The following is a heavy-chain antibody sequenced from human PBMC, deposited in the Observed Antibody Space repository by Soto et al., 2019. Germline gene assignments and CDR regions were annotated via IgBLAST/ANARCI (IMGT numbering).Heavy chain of an antibody. D-gene: IGHD6-19*01. CDR3: EKAGEHWYSSGWYERFDY. CDR1: GFTFSSYA. V-gene: IGHV3-23*01. Sequence: EVQLLESGGGLVQPGGSLRLSCAASGFTFSSYAMSWVRQAPGKGLEWVSAISGSGGSTYYADSGKGRFTISRDNSKNTLYLQLNSLSAEHTAVYYCEKAGEHWYSSGWYERFDYWGQGTLVTVSS. J-gene: IGHJ4*02. CDR2: ISGSGGST.